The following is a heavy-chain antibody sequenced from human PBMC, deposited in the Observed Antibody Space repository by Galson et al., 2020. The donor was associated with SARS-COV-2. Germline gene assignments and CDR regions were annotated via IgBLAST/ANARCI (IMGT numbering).Heavy chain of an antibody. J-gene: IGHJ5*02. V-gene: IGHV1-8*01. CDR3: ARVWERGFSYGKWFYP. CDR1: GYTFTNYD. D-gene: IGHD5-18*01. CDR2: MNPKSGNT. Sequence: ASVKVSCKASGYTFTNYDINWVRQATGQGLEWMGWMNPKSGNTGYVQKFQGRVTMTRDTSISTAYMELSSLGYEDTAVYYCARVWERGFSYGKWFYPWCQGTLGTVSS.